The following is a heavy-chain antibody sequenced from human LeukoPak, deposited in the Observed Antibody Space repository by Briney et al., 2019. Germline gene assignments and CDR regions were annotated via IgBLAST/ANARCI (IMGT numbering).Heavy chain of an antibody. CDR1: RFTFSSFW. Sequence: GGSLRLSCADSRFTFSSFWMTWVRQAPGKGLERVVTIQQDGSEKYYVDSVKGRFTISRDNAENSLSLQMNSLRAEDAAVYYCARGSSQHGSGFFDYWGQGTLVTVSS. J-gene: IGHJ4*02. D-gene: IGHD3-10*01. CDR2: IQQDGSEK. CDR3: ARGSSQHGSGFFDY. V-gene: IGHV3-7*01.